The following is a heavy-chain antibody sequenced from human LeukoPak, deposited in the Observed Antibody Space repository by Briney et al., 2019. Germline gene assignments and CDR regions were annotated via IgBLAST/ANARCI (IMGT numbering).Heavy chain of an antibody. CDR3: AGDRETWYFDF. J-gene: IGHJ4*02. V-gene: IGHV3-33*01. Sequence: GRSLRLSCAASAFTFSSFAMHWVRQAPGKGLEWVAVIWYDGSNKYYADSVEGRFTISRDNSKNTLYLQMNSLRAEDTAVYYCAGDRETWYFDFWGQGNLVTVSS. CDR2: IWYDGSNK. CDR1: AFTFSSFA.